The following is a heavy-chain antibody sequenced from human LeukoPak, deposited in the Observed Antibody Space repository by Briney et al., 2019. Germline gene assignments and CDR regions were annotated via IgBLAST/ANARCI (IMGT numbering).Heavy chain of an antibody. Sequence: ASVKVSCKASGYTFTSYGISWVRQAPGQGLEWMGWISAYNGNTNYAQKLQGRVTMTTDTSTSTAYMELRSLRSDDTAVYYCARDTTYYDSSGYYFGLDPWGQGTLVTVSS. CDR3: ARDTTYYDSSGYYFGLDP. CDR1: GYTFTSYG. J-gene: IGHJ5*02. V-gene: IGHV1-18*01. CDR2: ISAYNGNT. D-gene: IGHD3-22*01.